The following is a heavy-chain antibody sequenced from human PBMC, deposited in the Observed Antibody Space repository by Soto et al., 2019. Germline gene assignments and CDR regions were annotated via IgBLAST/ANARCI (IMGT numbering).Heavy chain of an antibody. Sequence: HVQLVQSGAEVRKPGASVKVSCKASGYTFSTSGMSWLRQAPGQGLERMGWISTYNGDTNDAPKFQDRVTMISDTTTISVYMVLRSLRSDDTAVYYCARAGAAPYYYYGMDVWGQGTRVTVSS. CDR2: ISTYNGDT. CDR3: ARAGAAPYYYYGMDV. D-gene: IGHD2-15*01. CDR1: GYTFSTSG. J-gene: IGHJ6*02. V-gene: IGHV1-18*01.